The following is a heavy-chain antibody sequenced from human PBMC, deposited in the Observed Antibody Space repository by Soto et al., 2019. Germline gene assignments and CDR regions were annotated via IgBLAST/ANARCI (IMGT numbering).Heavy chain of an antibody. CDR1: GFTLSGRS. D-gene: IGHD3-10*01. CDR3: ARGWFGPDV. Sequence: EVQLVESGGGLVQPGGSLRRSCAASGFTLSGRSMHWVRQAPGKGLVWVSGIDNAGTDSTYADSVKGRFTSSRDNAKNMLYLQMNRLRVEDTAVYYCARGWFGPDVWGKGTTVTVSS. V-gene: IGHV3-74*01. J-gene: IGHJ6*04. CDR2: IDNAGTDS.